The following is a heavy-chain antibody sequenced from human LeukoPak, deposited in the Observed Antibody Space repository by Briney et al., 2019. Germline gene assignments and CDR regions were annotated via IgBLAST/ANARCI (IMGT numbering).Heavy chain of an antibody. CDR3: ARVLSGSWDWFDP. Sequence: GGSLRLSCAASGFTFSSYSMNWVRQAPGKGLEWVSSISSSGTYIYYADSLKGRFTISRDNAKNSLYLQMDSLRAEDTAVYYCARVLSGSWDWFDPWGQGTLVTVSS. D-gene: IGHD3-22*01. CDR1: GFTFSSYS. J-gene: IGHJ5*02. V-gene: IGHV3-21*01. CDR2: ISSSGTYI.